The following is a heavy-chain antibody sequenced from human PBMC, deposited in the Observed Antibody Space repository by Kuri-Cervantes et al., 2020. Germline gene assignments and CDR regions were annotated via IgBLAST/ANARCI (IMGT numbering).Heavy chain of an antibody. J-gene: IGHJ4*02. CDR2: ISYDGSNK. CDR3: ARATYGSGSYYFDN. V-gene: IGHV3-30-3*01. D-gene: IGHD3-10*01. CDR1: GFTFSSYA. Sequence: LKISCAASGFTFSSYAMHWVRQAPGKGLEWGAVISYDGSNKYYAESVKGRFTISRDNSKNTLYLQMNSLRAEDTAVYYCARATYGSGSYYFDNWGQGTLVTVSS.